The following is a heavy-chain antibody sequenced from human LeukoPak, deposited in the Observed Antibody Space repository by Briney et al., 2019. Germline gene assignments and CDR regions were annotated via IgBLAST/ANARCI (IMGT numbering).Heavy chain of an antibody. D-gene: IGHD5-12*01. CDR3: ARVGWLRRRWFDP. CDR2: IIPIFGTA. Sequence: GASVKVSCXASGYTFTSYDINWVRQAPGQGLEWMGGIIPIFGTANYAQKFQGRVTITADESTSTAYMELSSLRSEDTAVYYCARVGWLRRRWFDPWGQGTLVTVSS. CDR1: GYTFTSYD. J-gene: IGHJ5*02. V-gene: IGHV1-69*13.